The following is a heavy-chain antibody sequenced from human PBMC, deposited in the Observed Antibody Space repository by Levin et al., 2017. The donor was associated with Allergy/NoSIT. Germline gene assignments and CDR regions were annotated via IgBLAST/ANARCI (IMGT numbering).Heavy chain of an antibody. J-gene: IGHJ6*02. CDR2: IYIGGST. CDR3: ANYDFWSGVDV. Sequence: GGSLRLSCSISDFTANTNYMSWVRQAPRKGLEWVSVIYIGGSTSYADSVKGRFTISRDSSKNTLYLQMNSLRVEDTAIYYCANYDFWSGVDVWGHGTTVTVSS. CDR1: DFTANTNY. V-gene: IGHV3-66*01. D-gene: IGHD3/OR15-3a*01.